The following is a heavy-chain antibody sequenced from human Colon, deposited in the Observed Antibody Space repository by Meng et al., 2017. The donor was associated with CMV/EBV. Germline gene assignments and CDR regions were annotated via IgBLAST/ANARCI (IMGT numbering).Heavy chain of an antibody. V-gene: IGHV4-59*01. CDR2: IYYSGST. D-gene: IGHD3-22*01. CDR1: GGSISSYH. CDR3: ARGDSSGYFHDAFDI. J-gene: IGHJ3*02. Sequence: SETLSLTCTVSGGSISSYHWSWIRLPPGKGLEWIGYIYYSGSTNYNPALKSRVTISVDTSKNQFSLKLSSVTAADTAVYYCARGDSSGYFHDAFDIWGQGTMVTVSS.